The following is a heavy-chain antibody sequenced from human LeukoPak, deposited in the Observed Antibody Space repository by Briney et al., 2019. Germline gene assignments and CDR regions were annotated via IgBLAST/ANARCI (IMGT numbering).Heavy chain of an antibody. Sequence: PGRSLRLSCVASGYTFSDHGMHWVRQAPGKGLEWVAIIWYDGSKKYYVDSVKGRFTISRDNSKNTLYLEMDSLRTEDPAVYYCARELSSYWYADHWGQGTLVTVSS. J-gene: IGHJ5*02. D-gene: IGHD6-13*01. CDR2: IWYDGSKK. V-gene: IGHV3-33*01. CDR1: GYTFSDHG. CDR3: ARELSSYWYADH.